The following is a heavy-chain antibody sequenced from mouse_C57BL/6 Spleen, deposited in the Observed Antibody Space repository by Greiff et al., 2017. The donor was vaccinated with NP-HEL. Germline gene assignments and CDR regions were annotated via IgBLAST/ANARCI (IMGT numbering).Heavy chain of an antibody. V-gene: IGHV1-82*01. CDR1: GYAFSSSW. CDR2: IYPGDGDT. Sequence: VQGVESGPELVKPGASVKISCKASGYAFSSSWMNWVKQRPGKGLEWIGRIYPGDGDTNYNGKFKGKATLTADKSSSTAYMQLSSLTSEDSAVYFCARSFITTVVATPFDYWGQGTTLTVSS. D-gene: IGHD1-1*01. CDR3: ARSFITTVVATPFDY. J-gene: IGHJ2*01.